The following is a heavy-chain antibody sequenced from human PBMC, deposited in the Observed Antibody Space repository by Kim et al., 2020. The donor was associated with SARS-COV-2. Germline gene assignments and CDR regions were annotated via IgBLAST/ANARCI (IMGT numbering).Heavy chain of an antibody. Sequence: SETLSLTCTVSGGSISSSNYYWGWIRQPPGEGLEWMANIYQSGSTSYNPSLKSRVTISVDTSTNQFSLKLSSVTAADTAVYYCARQLGWNWYFDLWGRGTLVTVSS. D-gene: IGHD1-1*01. J-gene: IGHJ2*01. V-gene: IGHV4-39*01. CDR1: GGSISSSNYY. CDR3: ARQLGWNWYFDL. CDR2: IYQSGST.